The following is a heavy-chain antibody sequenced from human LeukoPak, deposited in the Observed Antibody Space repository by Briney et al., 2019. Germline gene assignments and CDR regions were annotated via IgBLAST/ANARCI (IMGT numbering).Heavy chain of an antibody. J-gene: IGHJ4*02. CDR1: GFTFSSYN. D-gene: IGHD4-17*01. CDR2: ISSSSTYI. CDR3: ARDNSWNGDYGGPYFDY. V-gene: IGHV3-21*01. Sequence: GGSLRLSCAASGFTFSSYNMNWVRQAPGKGLEWVSSISSSSTYIYYADSVKGRFTISRDNAKNSLYLQMNSLRAEDTAVYYCARDNSWNGDYGGPYFDYWGQGTLVIVSS.